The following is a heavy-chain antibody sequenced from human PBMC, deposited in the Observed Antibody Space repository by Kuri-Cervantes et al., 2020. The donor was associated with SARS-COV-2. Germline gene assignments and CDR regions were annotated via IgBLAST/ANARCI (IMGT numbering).Heavy chain of an antibody. Sequence: GESLKISCAASGFTFSDYYMSWIRQAPGKGLEWVSYTSSSGSTIYYADSVKGRFTISRDNAKNSLYLQMNSLRAEDTAVYYCAKALEGGATSLYYYYYYMDVWGKGTTVTVSS. CDR1: GFTFSDYY. CDR2: TSSSGSTI. J-gene: IGHJ6*03. CDR3: AKALEGGATSLYYYYYYMDV. V-gene: IGHV3-11*04. D-gene: IGHD1-26*01.